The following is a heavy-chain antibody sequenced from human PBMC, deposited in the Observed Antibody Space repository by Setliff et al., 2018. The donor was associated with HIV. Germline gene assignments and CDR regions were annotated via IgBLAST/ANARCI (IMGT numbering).Heavy chain of an antibody. CDR2: IHYSGTT. Sequence: SETLSLTCGVSGGSINTPTYYWGWIRQPPGKGLEWIGSIHYSGTTYYNPSLKSRVTISIDTSKSHFSLKVGSVTAADTAVYYCAAKKSGDYPFNWGQGTQVTVSS. CDR3: AAKKSGDYPFN. D-gene: IGHD4-17*01. CDR1: GGSINTPTYY. J-gene: IGHJ4*02. V-gene: IGHV4-39*07.